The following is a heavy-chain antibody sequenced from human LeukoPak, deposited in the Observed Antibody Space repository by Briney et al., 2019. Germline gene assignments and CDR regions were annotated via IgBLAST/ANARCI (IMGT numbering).Heavy chain of an antibody. CDR1: GFTFSSYG. J-gene: IGHJ4*02. D-gene: IGHD6-19*01. Sequence: GGSLRLSCAASGFTFSSYGMHWVRQAPGKGLEYVSSISSNGGSTYYASSVKGRFTISRDNSKNTLYLQMGSLRPEDMAMYYCARTSGCYDYWGQGTLVTVSS. CDR2: ISSNGGST. CDR3: ARTSGCYDY. V-gene: IGHV3-64*01.